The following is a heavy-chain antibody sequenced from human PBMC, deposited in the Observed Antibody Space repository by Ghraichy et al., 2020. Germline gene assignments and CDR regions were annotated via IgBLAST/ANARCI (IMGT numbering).Heavy chain of an antibody. V-gene: IGHV3-30*02. J-gene: IGHJ5*02. Sequence: GGSLRLSCAASGFTFSSYGMHWVRQAPGKGLEWVAFIRYDGSNKYYADSVKGRFTISRDNSKNTLYLQMNSLRAEDTAVYYCAKDRGGYSYGLGFDPWGQGTLVTVSS. CDR3: AKDRGGYSYGLGFDP. D-gene: IGHD5-18*01. CDR2: IRYDGSNK. CDR1: GFTFSSYG.